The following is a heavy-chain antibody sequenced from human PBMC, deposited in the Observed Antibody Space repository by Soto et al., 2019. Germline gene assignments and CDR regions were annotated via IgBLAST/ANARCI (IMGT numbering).Heavy chain of an antibody. CDR3: ARVGAVEY. CDR2: ISSGASSI. D-gene: IGHD3-16*01. J-gene: IGHJ4*02. CDR1: GFTFSSYS. V-gene: IGHV3-48*02. Sequence: EVQLVESGGGLVQPGGSLRLSCAASGFTFSSYSMNWVRQAPGKGLEWVSYISSGASSIFYADSVKGRFTISRDDAKNSLYLQMNSLRDEDTAVYYCARVGAVEYWGQGTLVTVSS.